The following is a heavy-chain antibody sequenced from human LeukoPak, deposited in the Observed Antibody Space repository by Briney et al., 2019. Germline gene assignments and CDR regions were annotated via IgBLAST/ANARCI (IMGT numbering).Heavy chain of an antibody. J-gene: IGHJ4*02. V-gene: IGHV4-39*07. CDR1: GGSISSNSYY. CDR3: ARVEVDTAMVTNFDY. D-gene: IGHD5-18*01. CDR2: IYYSGST. Sequence: SETLSLTCTVSGGSISSNSYYWGWVRQPPGKGLEWIGSIYYSGSTYYNPSLKSRVTISVDTSKNQFSLKLSSVTAADTAVYYCARVEVDTAMVTNFDYWGQGTLVTVSS.